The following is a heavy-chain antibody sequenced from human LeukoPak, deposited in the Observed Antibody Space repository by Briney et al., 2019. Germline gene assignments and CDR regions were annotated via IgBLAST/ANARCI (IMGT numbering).Heavy chain of an antibody. CDR1: GFSLRTRGMC. Sequence: SGPTLLHPTPTLTLTCTFSGFSLRTRGMCVGWIRQPPVKALEWLPLIDWDDDKYYNTSLKTRLTISKDTSKNQVVLTMTNMDPVDTATYYCARAFPTVTTFDYWGQGTLVTVSS. CDR3: ARAFPTVTTFDY. V-gene: IGHV2-70*01. D-gene: IGHD4-17*01. CDR2: IDWDDDK. J-gene: IGHJ4*02.